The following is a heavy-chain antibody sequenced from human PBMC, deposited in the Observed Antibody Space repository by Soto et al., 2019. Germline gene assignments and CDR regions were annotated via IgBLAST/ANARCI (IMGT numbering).Heavy chain of an antibody. CDR3: VRSGDNYNLLDY. CDR1: GFTFSDHY. V-gene: IGHV3-11*06. D-gene: IGHD1-1*01. J-gene: IGHJ4*02. Sequence: VGSLRLSCAASGFTFSDHYMSWIRQAPGKGLEWIGYSSNSGSFTRYADSVKGRFSISRDNAKNSLFLQINSLRGDDTAIYYCVRSGDNYNLLDYWGQGTPVTVSS. CDR2: SSNSGSFT.